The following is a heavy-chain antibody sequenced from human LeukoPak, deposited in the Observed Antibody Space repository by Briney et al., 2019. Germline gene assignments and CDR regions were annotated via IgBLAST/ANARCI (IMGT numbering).Heavy chain of an antibody. J-gene: IGHJ3*02. CDR1: GFTFSSYD. Sequence: GGSLRLSCAASGFTFSSYDMHWVRQATGKGLGWVSAIGTAGDTYYPGSVKGRFTISRENAKNSLYLQMNSLRAGDTAVYYCARGARGSGSYPHDAFDIWGQGTMVTVSS. CDR2: IGTAGDT. V-gene: IGHV3-13*01. CDR3: ARGARGSGSYPHDAFDI. D-gene: IGHD3-10*01.